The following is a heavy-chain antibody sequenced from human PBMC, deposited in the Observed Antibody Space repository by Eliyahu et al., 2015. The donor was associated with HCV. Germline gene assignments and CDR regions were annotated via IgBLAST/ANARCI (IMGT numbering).Heavy chain of an antibody. CDR1: GGSLRXSPXY. J-gene: IGHJ3*02. Sequence: QLQLQESGPRLVKPAETLSLXCTVSGGSLRXSPXYWXXXRQPPGKXLEWIGAFFHTDSYYSGSTFYNPALKSRVTMSVDVSNNQVSLRLTSVTAADTALYYCASPLVAEHAFDIWGRGTMVTVSS. V-gene: IGHV4-39*01. CDR3: ASPLVAEHAFDI. CDR2: SYYSGST. D-gene: IGHD5-12*01.